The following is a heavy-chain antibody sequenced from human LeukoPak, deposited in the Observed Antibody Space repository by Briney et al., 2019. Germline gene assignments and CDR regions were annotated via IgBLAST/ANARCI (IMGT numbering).Heavy chain of an antibody. CDR2: INHSGYT. CDR1: GVSFNDYY. V-gene: IGHV4-34*01. J-gene: IGHJ4*02. CDR3: TRMTTGHDY. D-gene: IGHD4-17*01. Sequence: SETLSLTCAVSGVSFNDYYWSWVRQTPGKGLEWVGEINHSGYTNDSPSLKSRVTLSIDTSRKQFSLNLRSVTVADTGIYYCTRMTTGHDYWGQGTLVTVSS.